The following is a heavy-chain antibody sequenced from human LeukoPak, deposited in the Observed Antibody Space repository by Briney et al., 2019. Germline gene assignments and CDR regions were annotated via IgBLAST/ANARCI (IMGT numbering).Heavy chain of an antibody. D-gene: IGHD2-15*01. Sequence: AASPLISCKSSGYSFTTYWINWVRQMPGKGLEWMGRIDPSDSYTSSSPSFQGHVTISGDKSVSTAYLQWRSLKASDTAMYYCARGWSFDYWGQGPPVIVTP. CDR2: IDPSDSYT. V-gene: IGHV5-10-1*01. CDR1: GYSFTTYW. CDR3: ARGWSFDY. J-gene: IGHJ4*02.